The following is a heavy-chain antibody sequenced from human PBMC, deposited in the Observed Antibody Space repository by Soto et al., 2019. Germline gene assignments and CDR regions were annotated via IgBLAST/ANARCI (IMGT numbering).Heavy chain of an antibody. CDR1: GGTFSSYA. V-gene: IGHV1-69*13. D-gene: IGHD3-3*01. CDR2: TIPIFGTA. Sequence: SVKVSFKASGGTFSSYAISWVRQAPGQGLEWMGGTIPIFGTANYAQKFQGRVTITADESTSTAYMELSSLRSEDTAVYYCARGDYDFWSGYPLGYYYYGMDVWGQGTTVTVSS. J-gene: IGHJ6*02. CDR3: ARGDYDFWSGYPLGYYYYGMDV.